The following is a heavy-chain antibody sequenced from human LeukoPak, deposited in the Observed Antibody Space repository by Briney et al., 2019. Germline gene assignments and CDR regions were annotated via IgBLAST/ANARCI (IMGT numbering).Heavy chain of an antibody. J-gene: IGHJ3*02. CDR3: ARTVITRIVVATPGAFDI. D-gene: IGHD3-22*01. CDR1: GGSFSGYY. Sequence: SETLSLTCAVYGGSFSGYYWNGIRQPPGKGLEWIGELNHSGSTNYTPSLKSRVTISVDTSKNQFSLKLSSVTAADTAVYYCARTVITRIVVATPGAFDIWGQGTMVTVSS. CDR2: LNHSGST. V-gene: IGHV4-34*01.